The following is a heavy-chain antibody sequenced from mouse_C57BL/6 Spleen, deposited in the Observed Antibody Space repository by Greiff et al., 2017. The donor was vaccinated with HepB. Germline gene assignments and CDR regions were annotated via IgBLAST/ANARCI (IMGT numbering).Heavy chain of an antibody. CDR3: ARGDLNYGSLYYFDY. CDR1: GYTFTSYW. J-gene: IGHJ2*01. Sequence: QVQLQQPGAELVRPGSSVKLSCKASGYTFTSYWMHWVKQRPIQGLEWIGNIDPSDSETHYNQKFKDKATLTADKSSSTAYMQLSSLTSEDSAVYFCARGDLNYGSLYYFDYWGQGTTLTVSS. D-gene: IGHD1-1*01. CDR2: IDPSDSET. V-gene: IGHV1-52*01.